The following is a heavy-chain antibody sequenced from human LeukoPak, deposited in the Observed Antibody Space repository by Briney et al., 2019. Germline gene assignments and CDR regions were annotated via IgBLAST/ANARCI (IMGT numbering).Heavy chain of an antibody. Sequence: KPSETLSLTCTVSGGSISNTSYFWGWIRQPPGKGLEWIVSIYYSGSTFNNPSLKSRVTISVDTSKNQFSLKLSSVTAADTAVYYCARHLYDILTGYAYYFDYWGQGTLVTVSS. CDR2: IYYSGST. J-gene: IGHJ4*02. V-gene: IGHV4-39*01. CDR1: GGSISNTSYF. CDR3: ARHLYDILTGYAYYFDY. D-gene: IGHD3-9*01.